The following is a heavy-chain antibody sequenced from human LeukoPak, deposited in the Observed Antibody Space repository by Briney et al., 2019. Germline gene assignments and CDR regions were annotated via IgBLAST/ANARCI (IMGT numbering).Heavy chain of an antibody. CDR2: EQKDGSYK. V-gene: IGHV3-30*02. Sequence: GGSLRLSCATSEFSFSSHDMHWARQAPGKGLEWVAFEQKDGSYKKYADSVKGRFTISRDNSKNTLYLQMNSLRVEDTAVYYCANIPNSFGPDYWGQGSLVTVSS. CDR1: EFSFSSHD. J-gene: IGHJ4*02. D-gene: IGHD3-16*01. CDR3: ANIPNSFGPDY.